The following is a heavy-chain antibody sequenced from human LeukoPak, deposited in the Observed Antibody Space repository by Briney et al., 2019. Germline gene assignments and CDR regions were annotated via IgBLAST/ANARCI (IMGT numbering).Heavy chain of an antibody. CDR2: IYYSGST. V-gene: IGHV4-30-4*08. CDR1: GGSVSSSSYH. J-gene: IGHJ3*02. D-gene: IGHD6-13*01. CDR3: ARVIAAAMDAFDI. Sequence: PSETLSLTCTVSGGSVSSSSYHWSWIRQPPGKGLEWIGYIYYSGSTYYNPSLKSRVTISVDTSKNQFSLKLSSVTAADTAVYYCARVIAAAMDAFDIWGQGTMVTVSS.